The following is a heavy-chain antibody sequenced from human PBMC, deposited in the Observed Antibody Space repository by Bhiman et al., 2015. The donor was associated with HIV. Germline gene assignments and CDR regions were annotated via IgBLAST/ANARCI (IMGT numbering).Heavy chain of an antibody. Sequence: VQLVESGGGVVQPGRSLRLSCAASGFDFSNYAIHWVRQAPGKGLEWVSLISWDGGSTYYADSVKGRFTISRDNSKNSLYLQMNSLRTEDSAMYYCAKDSQPVYRSSWYYFDYWGQGTLVTVSS. V-gene: IGHV3-43*02. CDR2: ISWDGGST. CDR1: GFDFSNYA. D-gene: IGHD6-13*01. CDR3: AKDSQPVYRSSWYYFDY. J-gene: IGHJ4*02.